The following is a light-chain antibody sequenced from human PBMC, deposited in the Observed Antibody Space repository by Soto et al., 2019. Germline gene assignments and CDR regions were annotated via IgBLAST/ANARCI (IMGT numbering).Light chain of an antibody. V-gene: IGKV3-20*01. J-gene: IGKJ2*01. CDR3: HQYGSSPPRT. CDR1: QSVSSNY. Sequence: ENVLTQSPGTLSLSPGERATLSCRASQSVSSNYLAWYQQKPGQAPRLLIYGASIRATGIPDRFSGSGSGTDFTLTISRLEPEDFAVYFCHQYGSSPPRTFGQGTKLEIK. CDR2: GAS.